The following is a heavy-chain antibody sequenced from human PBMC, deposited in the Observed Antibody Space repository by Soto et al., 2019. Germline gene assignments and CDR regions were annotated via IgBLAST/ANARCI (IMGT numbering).Heavy chain of an antibody. CDR1: GGSISSGW. CDR2: ILYSGRT. D-gene: IGHD3-10*01. V-gene: IGHV4-4*02. J-gene: IGHJ5*02. CDR3: SGRVTDAPT. Sequence: PSETLSLTCAVSGGSISSGWWTWVRQPPGKGLEWIGEILYSGRTNYNSSLNSRVTISIDESKKQFSLNLSSVTAADTAVYYCSGRVTDAPTWGQGALVTVSS.